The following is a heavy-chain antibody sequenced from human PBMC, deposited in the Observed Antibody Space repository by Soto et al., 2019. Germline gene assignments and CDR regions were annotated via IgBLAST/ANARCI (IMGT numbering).Heavy chain of an antibody. V-gene: IGHV3-23*01. J-gene: IGHJ4*02. CDR2: ISGSGGRT. CDR3: AKDRYCSGDSCYSWYYFDY. CDR1: GFTFSNYA. D-gene: IGHD2-15*01. Sequence: GSLRLSCAASGFTFSNYAMSWVRQAPGKGLAWVSAISGSGGRTYYADSVKGRFTISRDNSKNTLYLQMNSLRAEDTAVYYCAKDRYCSGDSCYSWYYFDYWGQGTPVTVSS.